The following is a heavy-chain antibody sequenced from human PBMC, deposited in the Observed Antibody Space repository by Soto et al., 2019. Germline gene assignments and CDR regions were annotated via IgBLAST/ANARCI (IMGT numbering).Heavy chain of an antibody. D-gene: IGHD3-10*01. CDR2: IYWDDDK. V-gene: IGHV2-5*02. Sequence: QITLKESGPTLVRPTQTLTLTCTFSGFSLTTSGVGVGWIRQPPGKALEWLAVIYWDDDKRYSSSLKSRLTITKDTYKNQVVLTMNNMDTVDTATYYCAHHPYYGLGSYSFDYWGQGTLVTVSS. J-gene: IGHJ4*02. CDR1: GFSLTTSGVG. CDR3: AHHPYYGLGSYSFDY.